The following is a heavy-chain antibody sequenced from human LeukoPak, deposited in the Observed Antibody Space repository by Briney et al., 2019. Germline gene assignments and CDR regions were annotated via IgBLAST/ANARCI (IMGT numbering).Heavy chain of an antibody. CDR2: IKQDGSEK. J-gene: IGHJ6*02. V-gene: IGHV3-7*01. CDR1: GFTFSSYW. CDR3: ARVYSSGWYVLYYYYYGMDV. Sequence: GGSLRLSCAASGFTFSSYWMSWVRQAPGKGLEWVANIKQDGSEKYYADSVKGRFTISRDNAKNSLYLQMNSLRAEDTAVYYCARVYSSGWYVLYYYYYGMDVWGQGTTVTVSS. D-gene: IGHD6-19*01.